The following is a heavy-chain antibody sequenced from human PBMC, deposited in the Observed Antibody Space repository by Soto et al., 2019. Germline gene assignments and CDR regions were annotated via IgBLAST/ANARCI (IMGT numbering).Heavy chain of an antibody. V-gene: IGHV3-9*01. CDR3: AKTSCGSRDCNFDS. Sequence: GGSLRLSCAASGFTFDDYAMHWVRQPPGKGLEWVSGFSWNGRTIAYADSVKGRFTISRDYAKNSLYLLMNSLRAEDTALYYCAKTSCGSRDCNFDSWGQGTLVTVSS. D-gene: IGHD2-21*02. CDR2: FSWNGRTI. CDR1: GFTFDDYA. J-gene: IGHJ4*02.